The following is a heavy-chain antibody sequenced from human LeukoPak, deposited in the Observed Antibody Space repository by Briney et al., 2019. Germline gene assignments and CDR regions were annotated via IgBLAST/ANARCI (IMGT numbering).Heavy chain of an antibody. CDR1: GGSISSSSYY. D-gene: IGHD5-12*01. Sequence: PSETLSLTCTVSGGSISSSSYYWGWIRQPPGKGLEWIGSIYSSGSTYYNPSLKSRVTISVDTSKNQFSLKLSSVTAADTAVYYCARVNIVATRGAFDIWGQGTMVTVSS. CDR2: IYSSGST. J-gene: IGHJ3*02. CDR3: ARVNIVATRGAFDI. V-gene: IGHV4-39*07.